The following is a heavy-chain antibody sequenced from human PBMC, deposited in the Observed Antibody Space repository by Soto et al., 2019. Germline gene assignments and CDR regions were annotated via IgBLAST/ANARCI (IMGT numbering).Heavy chain of an antibody. D-gene: IGHD4-17*01. CDR2: IYYTGST. J-gene: IGHJ6*02. CDR1: GGSISSGDYY. V-gene: IGHV4-30-4*08. CDR3: ARDALSDDDYVISMDV. Sequence: PSETLSLTGTVSGGSISSGDYYWSWIRQPPGKGLEWIGYIYYTGSTYYNPSLKSRVAISFDTSKNQFYLKLNSVTAADTAVYYCARDALSDDDYVISMDVLGQGTTVTVSS.